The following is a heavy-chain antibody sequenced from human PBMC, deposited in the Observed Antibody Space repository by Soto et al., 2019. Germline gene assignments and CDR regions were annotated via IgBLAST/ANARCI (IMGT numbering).Heavy chain of an antibody. D-gene: IGHD6-13*01. CDR2: ISPVFGTA. CDR1: GGTFHNYA. Sequence: SVKVSCKASGGTFHNYATTWVRQAPGQGLEWMGGISPVFGTATYAQKFQGRLTISADESTTTVYMELSRLTSEDTAVYFCARGQQGQQPKLYYFEYWGQGTLVTVSS. V-gene: IGHV1-69*13. J-gene: IGHJ4*02. CDR3: ARGQQGQQPKLYYFEY.